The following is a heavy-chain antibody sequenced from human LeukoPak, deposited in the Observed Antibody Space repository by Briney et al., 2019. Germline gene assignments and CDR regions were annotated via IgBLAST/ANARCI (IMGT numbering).Heavy chain of an antibody. CDR1: GGSISSSNW. D-gene: IGHD6-13*01. V-gene: IGHV4-4*02. CDR3: ARVVAAARGWFDP. Sequence: SGTLSLTCAVSGGSISSSNWWSWVRQPPGKGLEWIGEIYHSGSTNYNPSLKSRVTMSVDKSKNQFSLKLSSVTAADTAVYYCARVVAAARGWFDPWGQGTLVTVSS. J-gene: IGHJ5*02. CDR2: IYHSGST.